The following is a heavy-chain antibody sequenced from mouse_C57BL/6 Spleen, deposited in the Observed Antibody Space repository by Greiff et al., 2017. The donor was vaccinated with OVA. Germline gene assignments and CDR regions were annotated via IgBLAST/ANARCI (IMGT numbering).Heavy chain of an antibody. J-gene: IGHJ1*03. Sequence: EVKLEESGGGLVQPGGSMKLSCVASGFTFSNYWMNWVRQSPEKGLEWVAHIRLKSDTYATHYAESVKGRFTISRDDSNISLYLKMHSLHAAATGIYDCAMHYTAVVATRWYFDVWGTGTTVTVSS. CDR3: AMHYTAVVATRWYFDV. D-gene: IGHD1-1*01. CDR1: GFTFSNYW. CDR2: IRLKSDTYAT. V-gene: IGHV6-3*01.